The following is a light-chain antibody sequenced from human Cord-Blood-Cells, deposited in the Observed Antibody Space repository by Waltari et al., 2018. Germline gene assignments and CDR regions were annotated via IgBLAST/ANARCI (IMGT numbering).Light chain of an antibody. V-gene: IGKV1-39*01. J-gene: IGKJ2*01. CDR3: QQSYSTHT. Sequence: TQSPSSLSASVGDRVTITCRASQSISSYLNWYQQKPGKAPKLLIYAASSLQSGVPSRFSGSGSGTDFTLTISSLQPEDFATYYCQQSYSTHTFGQGTKLEIK. CDR1: QSISSY. CDR2: AAS.